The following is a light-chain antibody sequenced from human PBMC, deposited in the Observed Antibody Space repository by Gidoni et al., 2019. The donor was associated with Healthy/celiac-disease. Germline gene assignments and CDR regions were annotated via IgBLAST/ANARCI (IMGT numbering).Light chain of an antibody. CDR3: QQYNNWPPYT. Sequence: EIVMTQSPATLSVSPVERATVSCRASQSVNSNLAWYQQKPGQAPRLLIYGAATRATGIPARFSGSGSGTEFTPTISSLQSEDFAVYYCQQYNNWPPYTFGQGTKLEIK. V-gene: IGKV3-15*01. CDR1: QSVNSN. CDR2: GAA. J-gene: IGKJ2*01.